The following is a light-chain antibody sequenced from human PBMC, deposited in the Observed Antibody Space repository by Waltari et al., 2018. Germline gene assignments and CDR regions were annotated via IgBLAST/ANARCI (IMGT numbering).Light chain of an antibody. CDR1: QGINNF. CDR3: QQHYSLPIT. CDR2: DAS. V-gene: IGKV1-33*01. Sequence: DIQMTQSHSSLSASVGDRFTITCQASQGINNFLNWYQQRPGKAPDLLIYDASNLETGVPSRFSGSGSGTDFTFTISSVQPEDIATYYCQQHYSLPITFGQGTRLEIK. J-gene: IGKJ5*01.